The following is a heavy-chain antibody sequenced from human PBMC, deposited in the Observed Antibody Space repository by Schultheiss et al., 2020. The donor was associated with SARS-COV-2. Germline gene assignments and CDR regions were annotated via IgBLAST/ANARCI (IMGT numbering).Heavy chain of an antibody. CDR2: INPNSGGT. Sequence: ASVKVSCKASGYTFTSYYMHWVRQAPGQGLEWMGWINPNSGGTNYAQKFQGRVTMTRDTSISTAYMELSRLRSDDTAVYYCARVARRGSSSSAFDYWGQGTLVTGSS. J-gene: IGHJ4*02. CDR1: GYTFTSYY. D-gene: IGHD6-6*01. V-gene: IGHV1-2*02. CDR3: ARVARRGSSSSAFDY.